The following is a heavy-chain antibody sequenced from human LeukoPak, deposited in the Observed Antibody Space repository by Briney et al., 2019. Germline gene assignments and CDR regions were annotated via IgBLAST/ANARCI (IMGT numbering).Heavy chain of an antibody. CDR2: ITSSGSTI. Sequence: GGSLRLSCAASGFTFSSYSMNWVRQAPGEGLEWVSYITSSGSTIYYADSVKGRFTISRDNAQNSLYLQMNSLRDEDTAVYYCARDLDGGRGKDYWGQGTLVTVSS. D-gene: IGHD4-23*01. CDR3: ARDLDGGRGKDY. CDR1: GFTFSSYS. V-gene: IGHV3-48*02. J-gene: IGHJ4*02.